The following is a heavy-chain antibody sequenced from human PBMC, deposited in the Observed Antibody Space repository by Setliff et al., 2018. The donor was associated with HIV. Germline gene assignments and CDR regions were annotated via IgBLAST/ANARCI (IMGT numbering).Heavy chain of an antibody. CDR3: ARYVAYDEDDFDI. J-gene: IGHJ3*02. Sequence: SETLSLTCAVYGGSFSNYYWSWIRQPPGKGLEWIGEINYSGSTKYNSSLKSRVTMSVDTPKNQFSLKLNSVTAADTAVYYCARYVAYDEDDFDIWGQGTRVTVSS. D-gene: IGHD3-16*01. V-gene: IGHV4-34*01. CDR1: GGSFSNYY. CDR2: INYSGST.